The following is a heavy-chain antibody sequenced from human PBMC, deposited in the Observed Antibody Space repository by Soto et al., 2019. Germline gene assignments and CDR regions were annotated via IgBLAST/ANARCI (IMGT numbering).Heavy chain of an antibody. CDR1: GFTFSSYG. V-gene: IGHV3-33*01. Sequence: GGSLRLSCAASGFTFSSYGMHWVRQAPGKGLEWVAVIWYDGSNKYYADSVKGRFTISRDNSKNTLYLQMNSLRAEDTAVYYCARDRKIPGRFAMVRGDNSSFDPWGQGTLVTVSS. D-gene: IGHD3-10*01. CDR2: IWYDGSNK. J-gene: IGHJ5*02. CDR3: ARDRKIPGRFAMVRGDNSSFDP.